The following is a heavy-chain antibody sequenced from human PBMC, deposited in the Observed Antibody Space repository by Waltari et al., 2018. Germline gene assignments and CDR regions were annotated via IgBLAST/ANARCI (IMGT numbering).Heavy chain of an antibody. D-gene: IGHD2-15*01. J-gene: IGHJ6*03. CDR1: GGTFSSYA. CDR2: SSPIFGTA. V-gene: IGHV1-69*01. Sequence: QVQLVQSGAEVKKPGSSVKVSCKASGGTFSSYAISWVRQAPGQGLGWMGGSSPIFGTATYAQKFQGRVTIPADESTSTAYMELSSLRSEDTAVYYCARPHCSGGSCYSYYYYYMDVWGKGTTVTVSS. CDR3: ARPHCSGGSCYSYYYYYMDV.